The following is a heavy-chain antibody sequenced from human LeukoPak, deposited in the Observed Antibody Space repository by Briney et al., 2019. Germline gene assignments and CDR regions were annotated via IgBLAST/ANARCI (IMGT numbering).Heavy chain of an antibody. CDR2: ISGSGGST. Sequence: GGPLRLSCAASGFTFSSYGMSWVRQAPGKGLEWVSAISGSGGSTYYADSVKGRFTISRDNAKNSLYLQMNSLRAEDTAVYYCATSGYSSSWYFGWGQGTLVTVSS. J-gene: IGHJ4*02. V-gene: IGHV3-23*01. CDR1: GFTFSSYG. CDR3: ATSGYSSSWYFG. D-gene: IGHD6-13*01.